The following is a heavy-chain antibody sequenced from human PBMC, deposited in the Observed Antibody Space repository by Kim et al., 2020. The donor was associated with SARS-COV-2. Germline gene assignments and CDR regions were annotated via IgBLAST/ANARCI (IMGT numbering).Heavy chain of an antibody. D-gene: IGHD6-13*01. J-gene: IGHJ4*02. Sequence: NYAQKFQGRVTMTRDTSISTAYMELSRLRSDDTAVYYCARSSSWEYFDYWGQGTLVTVSS. V-gene: IGHV1-2*02. CDR3: ARSSSWEYFDY.